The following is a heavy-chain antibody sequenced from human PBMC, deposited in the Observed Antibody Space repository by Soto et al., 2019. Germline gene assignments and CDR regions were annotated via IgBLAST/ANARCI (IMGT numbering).Heavy chain of an antibody. CDR1: GFTFSTYW. J-gene: IGHJ6*02. CDR2: INSDGSTT. Sequence: EVQLVESGGGLVQPGGSLRLSCAASGFTFSTYWMHWVRQAPGKGLVWVSRINSDGSTTNYADSVKGRFTISRDNAKNTLYLQMNSLRDEDTAVYYCARDAYYDMGVWGQGTTVTVSS. V-gene: IGHV3-74*01. CDR3: ARDAYYDMGV.